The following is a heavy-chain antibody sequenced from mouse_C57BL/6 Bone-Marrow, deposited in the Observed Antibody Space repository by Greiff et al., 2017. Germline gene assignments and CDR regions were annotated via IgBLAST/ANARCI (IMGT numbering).Heavy chain of an antibody. V-gene: IGHV5-4*03. J-gene: IGHJ3*01. CDR2: ISDGGSYT. Sequence: DVKLVESGGGLVKPGGSLKLSCAASGFTFSSYAMSWVRQTPEKRLEWVATISDGGSYTYYPDNVKGRFTISRDNAKNNLYLQMSHLKSEDTAMYYCARTVPWCAYWGQGTLVTVSA. CDR3: ARTVPWCAY. CDR1: GFTFSSYA.